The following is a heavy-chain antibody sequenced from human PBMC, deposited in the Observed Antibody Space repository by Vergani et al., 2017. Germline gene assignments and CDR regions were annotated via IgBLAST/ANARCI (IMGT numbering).Heavy chain of an antibody. CDR2: INPSGGHT. V-gene: IGHV1-46*03. CDR1: GYTFSNYY. D-gene: IGHD3-9*01. J-gene: IGHJ4*02. CDR3: GRGDYGILTGFRY. Sequence: QVQVVQSGAEVKKSGASVKVSCKTSGYTFSNYYMHWVRQAPGQGLEWMGIINPSGGHTNYAQKFQGRVTMTRYTSTSTVYMELSSLRSEDTAIYYCGRGDYGILTGFRYWGQGTLVTVSA.